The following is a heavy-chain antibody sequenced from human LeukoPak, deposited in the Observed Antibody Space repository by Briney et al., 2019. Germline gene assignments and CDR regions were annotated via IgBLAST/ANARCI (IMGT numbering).Heavy chain of an antibody. CDR2: IYHSEST. CDR1: GGSISSSNW. J-gene: IGHJ4*02. V-gene: IGHV4-4*02. Sequence: SGTLSLTCAVSGGSISSSNWWSWVRQPPGKGLEWIGEIYHSESTNYNPSLKSRVTISVDKSKNQFSLKLSSVAAADTAVYYCARDDALSHYYGSGSYHYWGQGTLVTVSS. D-gene: IGHD3-10*01. CDR3: ARDDALSHYYGSGSYHY.